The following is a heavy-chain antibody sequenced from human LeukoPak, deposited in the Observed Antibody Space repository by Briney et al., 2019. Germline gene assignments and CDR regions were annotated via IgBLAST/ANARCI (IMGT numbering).Heavy chain of an antibody. Sequence: PGGSLRLSCAASGFTFSNYAMTWVRQAPGKGLEWVSTISDSGSTFYADSVKGRFTISRDNSKNTLYLQMNSLRAEDTAVYYCTKGTIWLPFDYWGQGTLVTVSS. CDR3: TKGTIWLPFDY. CDR2: ISDSGST. CDR1: GFTFSNYA. V-gene: IGHV3-23*01. D-gene: IGHD5-18*01. J-gene: IGHJ4*02.